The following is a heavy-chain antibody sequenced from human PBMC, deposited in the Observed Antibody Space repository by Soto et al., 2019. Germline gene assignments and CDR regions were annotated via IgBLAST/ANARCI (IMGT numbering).Heavy chain of an antibody. CDR3: TGTNSYDEPDYYYGMDV. V-gene: IGHV3-73*01. J-gene: IGHJ6*02. CDR1: GFTFSGSA. Sequence: PGGSLRLSCAASGFTFSGSAMHWVRQASGKGLEWVGRIRSKANSYATAYAASVKGRFTISRDDSKNTAYLQMNSLKTEDTAVYYCTGTNSYDEPDYYYGMDVWGQGTTVTVSS. D-gene: IGHD5-18*01. CDR2: IRSKANSYAT.